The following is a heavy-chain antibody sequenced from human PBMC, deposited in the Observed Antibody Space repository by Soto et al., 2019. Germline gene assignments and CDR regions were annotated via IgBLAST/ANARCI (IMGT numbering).Heavy chain of an antibody. CDR2: IDPNDSFI. J-gene: IGHJ3*02. V-gene: IGHV5-10-1*01. Sequence: GESLTLSCQGSGYRFTGFWLNWVRQRPGKGLEWVGRIDPNDSFINYSPPFEGHVTISADKSISTAYLQWTRLQAADTAIYYCARPASGGSRDAFDIWGQGTMVT. CDR1: GYRFTGFW. D-gene: IGHD2-15*01. CDR3: ARPASGGSRDAFDI.